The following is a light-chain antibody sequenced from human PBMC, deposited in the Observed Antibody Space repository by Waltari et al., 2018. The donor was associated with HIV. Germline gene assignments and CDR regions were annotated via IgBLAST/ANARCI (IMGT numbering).Light chain of an antibody. CDR1: SSDVGAYNL. J-gene: IGLJ2*01. V-gene: IGLV2-23*02. CDR3: CSYTGTGIV. Sequence: QSALTQLASVSGSPGQSITISCTGTSSDVGAYNLVSWYQQPPNKAPKLMIFEVTKRPSGVSDRFSCSRSGNTASLTISGLQTEDEGDYYCCSYTGTGIVFGGGTKLTVL. CDR2: EVT.